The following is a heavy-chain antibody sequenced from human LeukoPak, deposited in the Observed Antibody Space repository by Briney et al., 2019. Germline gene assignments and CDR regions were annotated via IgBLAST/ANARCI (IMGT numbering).Heavy chain of an antibody. CDR1: GFTFSSYS. CDR3: ARVANYGDYSDY. J-gene: IGHJ4*02. V-gene: IGHV3-21*01. CDR2: ISSSSSYI. D-gene: IGHD4-17*01. Sequence: GGSLRLSCAASGFTFSSYSMNWVRQAPGKGLEWVSSISSSSSYIYYADSVKGRFTISRDNAKNSLYLQMNSLRAEDTAVYYCARVANYGDYSDYWGQGTLATVSS.